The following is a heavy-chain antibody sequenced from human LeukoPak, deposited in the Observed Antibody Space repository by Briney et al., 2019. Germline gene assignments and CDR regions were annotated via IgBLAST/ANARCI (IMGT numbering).Heavy chain of an antibody. CDR2: IYYSGST. CDR1: GGSISSSSYY. V-gene: IGHV4-39*07. CDR3: ARDFYYYDSSGYYPGAWYFDL. J-gene: IGHJ2*01. D-gene: IGHD3-22*01. Sequence: SETLSLTCTVSGGSISSSSYYWGWIRQPPGKGLEWIGSIYYSGSTNYNPSLKSRVTISVDTSKIQFSLKLSSVTAADTAVYYCARDFYYYDSSGYYPGAWYFDLWGRGTLVTVSS.